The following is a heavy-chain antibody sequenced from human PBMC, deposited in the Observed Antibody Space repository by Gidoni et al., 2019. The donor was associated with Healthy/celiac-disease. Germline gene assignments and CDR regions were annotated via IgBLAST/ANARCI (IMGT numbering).Heavy chain of an antibody. CDR2: ISGSGGST. J-gene: IGHJ6*04. CDR3: AKPERPPAMSGGCCGWDV. CDR1: GFTFSSYA. V-gene: IGHV3-23*01. D-gene: IGHD1-26*01. Sequence: EVQLLESGGGLVQPGGSLRLSCAASGFTFSSYAMSWVRQAPGKGLEWVSAISGSGGSTYYADSVKGRFTISRDNSKNTLYLQMNSLRAEDTAVYYCAKPERPPAMSGGCCGWDVWGKGTTVTVSS.